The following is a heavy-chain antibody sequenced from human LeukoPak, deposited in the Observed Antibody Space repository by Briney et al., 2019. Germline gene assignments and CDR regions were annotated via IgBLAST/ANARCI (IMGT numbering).Heavy chain of an antibody. J-gene: IGHJ6*02. CDR3: ATGFGDTYGMDV. V-gene: IGHV3-48*02. D-gene: IGHD3-10*01. CDR2: ISSSSSTI. Sequence: SGGSLRLSCAASGFTFSSYSVNWVRQAPGRGLEWVSYISSSSSTIYYADSVKGRFTISRDNAKNSLYLQMNSLRDEDTAVYYCATGFGDTYGMDVWGQGTTVTVSS. CDR1: GFTFSSYS.